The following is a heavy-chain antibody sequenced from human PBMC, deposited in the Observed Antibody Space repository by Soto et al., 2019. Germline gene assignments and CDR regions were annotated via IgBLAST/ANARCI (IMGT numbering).Heavy chain of an antibody. CDR1: SDSISTEKW. D-gene: IGHD2-8*01. V-gene: IGHV4-4*02. CDR2: IYHSGSR. Sequence: QVQLQESGPGLVKPSETLSLTCTVSSDSISTEKWWRWVRQPPGKGLGWIGEIYHSGSRHYSQSLKSRDIISQEKSKNQFSLKLSSVTAADTGVYYCAKGGGHCSDGVCYAFEVWDKCPMVAVSS. CDR3: AKGGGHCSDGVCYAFEV. J-gene: IGHJ3*01.